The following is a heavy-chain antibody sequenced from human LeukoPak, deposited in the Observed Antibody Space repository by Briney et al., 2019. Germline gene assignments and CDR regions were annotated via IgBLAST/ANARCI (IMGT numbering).Heavy chain of an antibody. CDR1: GGSISSYY. Sequence: SETLSLTCTVSGGSISSYYWSWIRQPPGKGLEWIGYIYYSGSTNYNPSLKSRVTISVDTSKNQFSLKLSSVTAADTAVYYCARNYYDSSGYYWVWYFNLWGRGTLVTVSS. V-gene: IGHV4-59*08. CDR2: IYYSGST. J-gene: IGHJ2*01. CDR3: ARNYYDSSGYYWVWYFNL. D-gene: IGHD3-22*01.